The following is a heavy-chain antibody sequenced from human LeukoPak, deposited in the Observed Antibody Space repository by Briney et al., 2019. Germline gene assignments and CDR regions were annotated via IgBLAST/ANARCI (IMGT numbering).Heavy chain of an antibody. J-gene: IGHJ4*02. D-gene: IGHD2-2*01. CDR3: AREGGRVVPGRFDC. Sequence: GGSLRLSCAASGINFRSSGMHWVRQAPGKGLEWVTFIQNDGSDKYYAASVKGRFTISRDNSKNTVYLHMHSLRTDDTALYYCAREGGRVVPGRFDCWGQGTLVTVSS. V-gene: IGHV3-30*02. CDR1: GINFRSSG. CDR2: IQNDGSDK.